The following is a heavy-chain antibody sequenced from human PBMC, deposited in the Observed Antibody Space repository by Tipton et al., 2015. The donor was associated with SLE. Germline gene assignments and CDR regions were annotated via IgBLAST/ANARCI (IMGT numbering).Heavy chain of an antibody. CDR2: IYYSGST. CDR3: ARAPYNAFDI. V-gene: IGHV4-59*11. D-gene: IGHD2-21*01. J-gene: IGHJ3*02. Sequence: TLSLTCTVSGGSISSHYWSWIRQPPGKGLEWIGYIYYSGSTNYNPSLKSRVTRSVDTPKNQFSLKLSSVTAADTAVYYCARAPYNAFDIWGQGTMVTVSS. CDR1: GGSISSHY.